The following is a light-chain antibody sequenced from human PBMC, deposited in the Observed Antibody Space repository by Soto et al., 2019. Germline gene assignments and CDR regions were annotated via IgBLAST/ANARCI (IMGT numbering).Light chain of an antibody. J-gene: IGLJ3*02. Sequence: QSALTQPPSASGSPGQSVTISCTGTSSDIGAYNYVCWYQQHPGKAPKLMIHEVSKRPSGAPDRFSGSKSGNTASLTVSGLQAEDEADYYCSSYAGSNDRWVFGGGTKLTVL. CDR2: EVS. CDR3: SSYAGSNDRWV. CDR1: SSDIGAYNY. V-gene: IGLV2-8*01.